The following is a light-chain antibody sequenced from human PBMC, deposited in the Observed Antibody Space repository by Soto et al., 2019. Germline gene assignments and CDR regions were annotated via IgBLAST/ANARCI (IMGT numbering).Light chain of an antibody. CDR1: NMGSYN. Sequence: YDLSQPPSVSVAPGQTARITCGGNNMGSYNVHWYQQKPGLAPVLGVYDDRDRPSGIPERFSGSNSGNTAALTISRVEAGDEADYYCQVWDTTSDHFFFGTGTKVTVL. V-gene: IGLV3-21*02. J-gene: IGLJ1*01. CDR2: DDR. CDR3: QVWDTTSDHFF.